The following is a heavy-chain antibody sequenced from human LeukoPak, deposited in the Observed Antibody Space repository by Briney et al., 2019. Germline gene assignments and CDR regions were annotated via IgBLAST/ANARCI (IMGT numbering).Heavy chain of an antibody. CDR1: GYIFTSYY. CDR3: ARKDPFEAFDI. Sequence: ASVKVSCKAPGYIFTSYYIPWMRQAPGQGLEWMGIIIPSSGSTSSAQKFQGRVTMTRGTSTSTVSMELSSLRSEDTALYYCARKDPFEAFDIWGQGTMLIVSS. CDR2: IIPSSGST. V-gene: IGHV1-46*01. J-gene: IGHJ3*02.